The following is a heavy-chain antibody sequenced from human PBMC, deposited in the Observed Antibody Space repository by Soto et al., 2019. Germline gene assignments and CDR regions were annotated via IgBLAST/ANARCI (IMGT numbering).Heavy chain of an antibody. V-gene: IGHV5-51*01. CDR1: GYSFTSYW. Sequence: GESLKISCKGSGYSFTSYWIGWVRQIPWKGLEWMGIIHPGDSDTRYSPSFQGQVTISADKSISTAYLQWSSLKASDTAMYYCARSLYDYDSSGSNGDVWGQGTTVTVSS. D-gene: IGHD3-22*01. J-gene: IGHJ6*02. CDR3: ARSLYDYDSSGSNGDV. CDR2: IHPGDSDT.